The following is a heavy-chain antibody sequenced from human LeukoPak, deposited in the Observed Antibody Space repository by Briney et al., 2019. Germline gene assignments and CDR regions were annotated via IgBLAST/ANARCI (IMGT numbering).Heavy chain of an antibody. CDR3: ARDAVPAASSYDY. D-gene: IGHD2-2*01. CDR1: GGSISSGGYS. CDR2: IYHSGST. Sequence: PSETLSLTCAVSGGSISSGGYSWSWIRQPPGKGLEWIGYIYHSGSTYYNPSLESRVTISVDRSKNQFSLKLSSVTAADTAVYYCARDAVPAASSYDYWGQGTLVTVSS. J-gene: IGHJ4*02. V-gene: IGHV4-30-2*01.